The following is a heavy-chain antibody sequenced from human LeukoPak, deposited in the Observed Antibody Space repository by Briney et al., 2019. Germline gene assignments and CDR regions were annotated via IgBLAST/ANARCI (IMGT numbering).Heavy chain of an antibody. CDR2: ISSRSSTI. D-gene: IGHD3-22*01. CDR1: GFTFSSYS. CDR3: ARGAALSAYDTPNNGRRSDY. Sequence: GGPLRLSCAASGFTFSSYSMNWVRQAPGKGREWVSYISSRSSTISYADSVKGRFTISRDNAKNSLYLQMNSLRAEDTAVYYCARGAALSAYDTPNNGRRSDYWGQGTLVTVSS. J-gene: IGHJ4*02. V-gene: IGHV3-48*01.